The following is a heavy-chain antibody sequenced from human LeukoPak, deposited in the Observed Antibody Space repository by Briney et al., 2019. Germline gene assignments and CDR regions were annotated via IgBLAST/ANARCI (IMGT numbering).Heavy chain of an antibody. Sequence: PGGSLRLSCAASGFTFSSYAMHWVRQAPGKGLEWVAVISYDGSNKYYADSVKGRFTISRDNSKNTLYLQMNSLRAEDTAVYYCASPKSGSPFAPFDIWGQGTMVTVSS. D-gene: IGHD1-26*01. CDR1: GFTFSSYA. J-gene: IGHJ3*02. CDR3: ASPKSGSPFAPFDI. CDR2: ISYDGSNK. V-gene: IGHV3-30-3*01.